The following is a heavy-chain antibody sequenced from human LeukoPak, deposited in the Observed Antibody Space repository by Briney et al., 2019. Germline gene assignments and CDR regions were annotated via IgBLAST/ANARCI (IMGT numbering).Heavy chain of an antibody. J-gene: IGHJ5*02. D-gene: IGHD2-2*01. V-gene: IGHV6-1*01. CDR2: TYYRSKWYN. CDR3: ARDYGPLGYCSSTSCPESYNWFDP. Sequence: SQTLSLTCAISGDSVSSNSAAWNWIRQSPSRGLEWLGRTYYRSKWYNDYAVSVKSRITINPDTSKNQFSLQLNSVTPEDTAVYYCARDYGPLGYCSSTSCPESYNWFDPWGQGTLVTVSS. CDR1: GDSVSSNSAA.